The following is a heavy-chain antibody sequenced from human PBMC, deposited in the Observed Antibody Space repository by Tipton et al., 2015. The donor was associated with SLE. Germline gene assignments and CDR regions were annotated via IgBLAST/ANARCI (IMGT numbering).Heavy chain of an antibody. V-gene: IGHV4-61*09. J-gene: IGHJ3*01. CDR2: IDQFGSA. CDR3: ARHGYASWSGYYHHVFDV. D-gene: IGHD3/OR15-3a*01. CDR1: GGSISSGSYY. Sequence: TLSLTCTVSGGSISSGSYYWTWIRQPAGKRLEWIGYIDQFGSANYNPSLQSRVTISVGRSKTQFSLKLRSVSAADSAMYYCARHGYASWSGYYHHVFDVWGQGTMLTVSS.